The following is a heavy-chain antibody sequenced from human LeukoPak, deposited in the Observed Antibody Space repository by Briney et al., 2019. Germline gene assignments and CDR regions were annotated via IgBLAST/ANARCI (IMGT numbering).Heavy chain of an antibody. CDR2: IYHSGST. V-gene: IGHV4-38-2*01. D-gene: IGHD1-1*01. J-gene: IGHJ6*03. CDR3: ARLYQQSKWKYYYYYMDV. Sequence: PSETLSLTCAVSGYSISSGYYWGWIRQPPGKGLEWIGSIYHSGSTNYNPSLKSRVTISVDTSTKQFSLRLSSVTAADTAVYYCARLYQQSKWKYYYYYMDVWGKGTAVTVSS. CDR1: GYSISSGYY.